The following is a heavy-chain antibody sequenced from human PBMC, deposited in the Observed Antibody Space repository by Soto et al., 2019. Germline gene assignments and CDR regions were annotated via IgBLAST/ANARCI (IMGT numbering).Heavy chain of an antibody. V-gene: IGHV3-30-3*01. J-gene: IGHJ6*02. D-gene: IGHD3-10*01. CDR1: GFTFSSYG. CDR3: APDRLYGAGLRAV. Sequence: QVQLVESGGGVVQPGRSLRLSCAASGFTFSSYGMHWVRQAPGKGLEWVAVISSDGSDKYYADSVKGRFTISRDNSKNTLYVQLNTMRAEDTALYYCAPDRLYGAGLRAVWGQGTTVPVSS. CDR2: ISSDGSDK.